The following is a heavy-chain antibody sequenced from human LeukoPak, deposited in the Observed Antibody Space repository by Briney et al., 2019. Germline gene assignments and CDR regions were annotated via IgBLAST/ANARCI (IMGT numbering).Heavy chain of an antibody. CDR1: GGSISSSSYY. J-gene: IGHJ4*02. CDR3: ARRRDRYNLYYFDY. Sequence: SETLSLTCTVSGGSISSSSYYWGWIRQPPGKGLEWIGSIYYRGSTYYNPSLKSRVTISVDTSKNQFSLKLSSVSAADTAVYYCARRRDRYNLYYFDYWGQGILVTVSS. CDR2: IYYRGST. D-gene: IGHD5-24*01. V-gene: IGHV4-39*01.